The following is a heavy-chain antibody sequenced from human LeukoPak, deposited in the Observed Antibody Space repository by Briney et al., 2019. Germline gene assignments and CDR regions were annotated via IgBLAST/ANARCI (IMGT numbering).Heavy chain of an antibody. CDR2: IDNDGGST. Sequence: PGGSLRLSCAASGFTFSSHWMHWVRQGPGKGLMWVSRIDNDGGSTVYADSVKGRFTISRDNSKNTLYLQMNSLRAEDTAVYYCAKDKTTVTTKWDAFDIWGQGTMVTVSS. CDR3: AKDKTTVTTKWDAFDI. V-gene: IGHV3-74*01. J-gene: IGHJ3*02. D-gene: IGHD4-17*01. CDR1: GFTFSSHW.